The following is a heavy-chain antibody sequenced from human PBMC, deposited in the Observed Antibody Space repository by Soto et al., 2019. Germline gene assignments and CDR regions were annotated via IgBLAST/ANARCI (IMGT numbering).Heavy chain of an antibody. CDR2: IYYSGST. V-gene: IGHV4-59*01. CDR3: ARSQSLGLEYQLPSFFDY. CDR1: GGSISSYY. Sequence: SETLSLTCTVSGGSISSYYWSWIRQPPGKGLEWIGYIYYSGSTNYNPSLKSRVTISVDTSKNQFSLKLSSVTAADTAVYYCARSQSLGLEYQLPSFFDYWGQGTLVTVSS. J-gene: IGHJ4*02. D-gene: IGHD2-2*01.